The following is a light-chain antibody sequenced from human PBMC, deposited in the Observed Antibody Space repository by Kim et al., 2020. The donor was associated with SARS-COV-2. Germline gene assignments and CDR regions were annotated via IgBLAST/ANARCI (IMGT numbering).Light chain of an antibody. J-gene: IGKJ4*01. CDR1: QSISSW. CDR3: QQYNSYPLT. Sequence: ASVGDRVTITCRASQSISSWLAWYQQKPGKAPKLLMYKASNLESGVPSRFSGSESGTEFTLTISSLQPDDFATYYCQQYNSYPLTFGGGTKVDIK. V-gene: IGKV1-5*03. CDR2: KAS.